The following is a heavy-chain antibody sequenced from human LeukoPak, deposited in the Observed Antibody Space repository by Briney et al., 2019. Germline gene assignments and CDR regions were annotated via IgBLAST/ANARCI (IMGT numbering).Heavy chain of an antibody. Sequence: ASVKVSCKASGYTFTTSGISWVRQAPGQGLEWMGWISAYNGNTNYAQKLQGRVTMTTDTSTSTAYMELRSLRSDDTAVYYCARSSGTTYYYYYYMDVWGKGTTVTVPS. CDR2: ISAYNGNT. CDR1: GYTFTTSG. V-gene: IGHV1-18*01. J-gene: IGHJ6*03. CDR3: ARSSGTTYYYYYYMDV. D-gene: IGHD6-19*01.